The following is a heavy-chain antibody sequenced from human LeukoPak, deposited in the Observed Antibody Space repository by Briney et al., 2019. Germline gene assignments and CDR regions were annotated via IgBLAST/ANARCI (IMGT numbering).Heavy chain of an antibody. J-gene: IGHJ4*02. CDR3: AREVVYTGYDFGLDY. Sequence: GGSLRLSCVASGFTFRSYEMNWVRQAPGKGLEWLSYISSDGSAIYYADSVKGRFTISRDNAKNSLFLQMNSLRAEDTSIYYCAREVVYTGYDFGLDYWGQGTLVTVSS. CDR1: GFTFRSYE. D-gene: IGHD5-12*01. CDR2: ISSDGSAI. V-gene: IGHV3-48*03.